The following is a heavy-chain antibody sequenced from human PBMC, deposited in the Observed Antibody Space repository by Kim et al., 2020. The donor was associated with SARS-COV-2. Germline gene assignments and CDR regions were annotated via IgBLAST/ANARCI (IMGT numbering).Heavy chain of an antibody. J-gene: IGHJ5*02. CDR3: SRGNWFDP. Sequence: ASVKVSCKASGYTFTGYALYWMRQAPGQRLEWMGWINAGNGNTKYSQKFQGRVTITRDTSASTAYMELSSLRSEDTAVYYCSRGNWFDPWGQGTLVTVSS. CDR2: INAGNGNT. CDR1: GYTFTGYA. V-gene: IGHV1-3*01.